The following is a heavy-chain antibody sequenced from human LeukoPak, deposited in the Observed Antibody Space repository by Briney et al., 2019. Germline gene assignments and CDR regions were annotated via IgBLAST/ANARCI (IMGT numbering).Heavy chain of an antibody. V-gene: IGHV4-34*01. CDR1: GVSFSTYY. CDR2: VNHSGYT. D-gene: IGHD4-17*01. CDR3: ARQLYGSDY. Sequence: PSETLSLTCGVSGVSFSTYYWSWIRQSPEKGLEWIGEVNHSGYTNYNPSLKSRVTISVDTPKNQFSLKLRSVTAADTAVYYCARQLYGSDYWGQGTLVTVSS. J-gene: IGHJ4*02.